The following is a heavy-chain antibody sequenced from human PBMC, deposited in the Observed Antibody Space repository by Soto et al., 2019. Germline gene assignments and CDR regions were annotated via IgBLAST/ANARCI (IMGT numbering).Heavy chain of an antibody. J-gene: IGHJ3*02. CDR3: AKDRLAVAGPDAFDI. CDR1: GFTFSRYA. Sequence: GGSLRLSCAASGFTFSRYAMHWVRQAPGKGLEWVAVISYDGSNKYYADSVKGRFTISRDNSKNTLCLQMNSLRAEDTAVYYCAKDRLAVAGPDAFDIWGQGTMVTVSS. V-gene: IGHV3-30-3*01. D-gene: IGHD6-19*01. CDR2: ISYDGSNK.